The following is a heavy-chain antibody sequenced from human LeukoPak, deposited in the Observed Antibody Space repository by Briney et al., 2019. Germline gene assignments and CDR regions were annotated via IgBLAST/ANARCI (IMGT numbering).Heavy chain of an antibody. CDR1: GFTFSSYG. Sequence: QPGRSLRLSCAASGFTFSSYGMHRVREAPGQGLEWVALLTSDGSKKYSADSVKGRFTISRDNSKNTLYLQMNSLRVEDTAVYYCAKGYDSTFYGLDVWGQGTTVTVSS. J-gene: IGHJ6*02. V-gene: IGHV3-30*18. D-gene: IGHD3-22*01. CDR3: AKGYDSTFYGLDV. CDR2: LTSDGSKK.